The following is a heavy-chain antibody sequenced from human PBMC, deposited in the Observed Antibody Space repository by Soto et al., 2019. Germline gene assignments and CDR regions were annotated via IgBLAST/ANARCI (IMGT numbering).Heavy chain of an antibody. D-gene: IGHD2-21*02. V-gene: IGHV3-23*01. CDR1: GFTFTNYA. J-gene: IGHJ4*02. CDR3: AREIEEHGQVTIPGDF. CDR2: ISGSGGMK. Sequence: EVQLLESGGGLVQPGGSLRLSCAASGFTFTNYAMTWVRQAPGKGLEWVSGISGSGGMKYYADSVKGHFTISRDNSKNTLYLHMHSLRTEDTAIDSCAREIEEHGQVTIPGDFWGPGSLVNVSS.